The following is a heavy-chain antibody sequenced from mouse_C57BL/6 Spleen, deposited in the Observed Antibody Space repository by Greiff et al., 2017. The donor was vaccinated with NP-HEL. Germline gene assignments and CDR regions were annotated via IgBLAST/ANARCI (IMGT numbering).Heavy chain of an antibody. J-gene: IGHJ4*01. CDR1: GYTFTSYT. CDR2: INPSSGYT. Sequence: VQLQQSGAELARPGASVKMSCKASGYTFTSYTMHWVKQRPGQGLEWIGYINPSSGYTKYNQKFKDKATLTADKSSSTAYMQLSSLTSEDSAVYYCARGEIYYGYDVGAMDYWGQGTSVTVSS. D-gene: IGHD2-2*01. CDR3: ARGEIYYGYDVGAMDY. V-gene: IGHV1-4*01.